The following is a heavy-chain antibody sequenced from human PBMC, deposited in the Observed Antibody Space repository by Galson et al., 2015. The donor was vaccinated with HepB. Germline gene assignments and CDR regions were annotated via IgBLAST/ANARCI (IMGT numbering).Heavy chain of an antibody. CDR1: GGTFSSYA. Sequence: SVKVSCKASGGTFSSYAISWVRQAPGQGLEWMGGIIPIFGTANYAQKFQGRVTITADKSTSTAYMELSSLRSEDTAVYYCARDWRFRCSGGSCYLYYYGMDVWGQGTTVTVSS. J-gene: IGHJ6*02. CDR2: IIPIFGTA. V-gene: IGHV1-69*06. CDR3: ARDWRFRCSGGSCYLYYYGMDV. D-gene: IGHD2-15*01.